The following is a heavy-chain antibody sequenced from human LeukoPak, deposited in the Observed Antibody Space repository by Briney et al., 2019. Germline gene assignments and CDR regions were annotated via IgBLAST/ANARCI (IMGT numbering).Heavy chain of an antibody. Sequence: ASVKVSCETAGYTFTSYGLSWVRQAPGLGPEWMGWISPNSGHTAYAQDLQDRVTMTTDTSTTTAYMELGSLRSDDTAVYYCARNMKYSNSWYSSAYYFDYWGQGTLVTVSP. CDR1: GYTFTSYG. J-gene: IGHJ4*02. CDR3: ARNMKYSNSWYSSAYYFDY. D-gene: IGHD1-26*01. V-gene: IGHV1-18*01. CDR2: ISPNSGHT.